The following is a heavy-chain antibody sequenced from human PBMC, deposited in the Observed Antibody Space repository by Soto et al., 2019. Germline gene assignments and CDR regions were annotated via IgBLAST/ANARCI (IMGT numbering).Heavy chain of an antibody. CDR3: ARGYCTNDVCSIGDYYYGMDV. CDR1: GYTFTSYG. CDR2: ISAYNGNT. V-gene: IGHV1-18*01. J-gene: IGHJ6*02. Sequence: ASVKVSCKASGYTFTSYGISWVRQAPGQGLEWMGWISAYNGNTNYAQKLQGRVTMTTDTSTSTAYMELRSLRSDDTAVYYCARGYCTNDVCSIGDYYYGMDVWGQGTTVTVSS. D-gene: IGHD2-8*01.